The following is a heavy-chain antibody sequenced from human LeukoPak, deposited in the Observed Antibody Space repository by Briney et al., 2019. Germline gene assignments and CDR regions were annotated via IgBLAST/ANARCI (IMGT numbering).Heavy chain of an antibody. D-gene: IGHD6-13*01. V-gene: IGHV4-59*01. Sequence: PSETLSLICNVSGASINAYYWTWIRQSPEKGLEWIASMPYSGRTDSNPSLKSRVSMSVGPSKSQFSLRLTSVTAADTAIYYCAQQVVGTSNSFDVWGQGTFVAVSS. J-gene: IGHJ3*01. CDR1: GASINAYY. CDR3: AQQVVGTSNSFDV. CDR2: MPYSGRT.